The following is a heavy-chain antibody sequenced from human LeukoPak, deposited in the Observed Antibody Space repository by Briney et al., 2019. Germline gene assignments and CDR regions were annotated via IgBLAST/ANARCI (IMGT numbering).Heavy chain of an antibody. Sequence: GGPLRLSCAASGFTFSSYAMSWVRQAPGKGLEWVSAISGSGGSTYYADSVKGRFTISRDNSKNTLYLQMNSLRAEDTAVYYCAKDEGYSYGYWFVYWGQGTLVTVSS. CDR2: ISGSGGST. D-gene: IGHD5-18*01. V-gene: IGHV3-23*01. J-gene: IGHJ4*02. CDR3: AKDEGYSYGYWFVY. CDR1: GFTFSSYA.